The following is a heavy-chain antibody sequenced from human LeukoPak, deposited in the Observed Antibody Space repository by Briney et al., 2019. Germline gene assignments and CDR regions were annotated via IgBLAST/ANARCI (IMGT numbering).Heavy chain of an antibody. CDR1: GYIFTSYW. CDR3: ARWVTADRGKKDAFDI. J-gene: IGHJ3*02. Sequence: PGESLKISCKGSGYIFTSYWIGWVRQMPGKGLEWMGIIFPGDSDTRYSPSFQGQVTFSTDKSITTAYLQWSSLKASDTAIYYCARWVTADRGKKDAFDIWGQGTMVTVSS. D-gene: IGHD2-21*02. V-gene: IGHV5-51*01. CDR2: IFPGDSDT.